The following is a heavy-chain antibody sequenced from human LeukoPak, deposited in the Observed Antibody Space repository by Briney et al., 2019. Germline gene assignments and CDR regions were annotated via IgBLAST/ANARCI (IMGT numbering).Heavy chain of an antibody. CDR2: VWHDGSYQ. V-gene: IGHV3-33*01. CDR1: GFIFSNYG. CDR3: ARWGIIGHDAFDV. D-gene: IGHD1-14*01. Sequence: GGSLRLSCVTSGFIFSNYGTHWVRQAPGKGLEWVAIVWHDGSYQYYAESIKGRFTISRDNSRNTVYMQMNSLRAEDTAVYYCARWGIIGHDAFDVWGQGTVVTVSS. J-gene: IGHJ3*01.